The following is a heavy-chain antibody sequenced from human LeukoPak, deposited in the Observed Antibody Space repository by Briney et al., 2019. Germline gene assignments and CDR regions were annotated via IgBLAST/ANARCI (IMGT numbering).Heavy chain of an antibody. CDR3: ARDQKQQLVRGAFDI. CDR2: ISYDGSNK. Sequence: GGSLRLSCAASGFTFSSYAVHWVRQAPGKGLEWVAVISYDGSNKYYADSVKGRFTISRDNSKNTLYLQMNSLRAEDTAVYYCARDQKQQLVRGAFDIWGQGTMVTVSS. D-gene: IGHD6-13*01. CDR1: GFTFSSYA. V-gene: IGHV3-30-3*01. J-gene: IGHJ3*02.